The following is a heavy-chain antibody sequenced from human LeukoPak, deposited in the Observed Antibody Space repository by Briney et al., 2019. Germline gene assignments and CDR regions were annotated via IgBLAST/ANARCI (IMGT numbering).Heavy chain of an antibody. Sequence: PSETLSLTCTVSGGSISSHYWHWIRQPPGEGLEGIGYIYYSGSTNYNPSLKSRVTISVDKSKNQFYLKLSSVTAADTAFYYCARHSSWSLFDYWGQGALVTVSS. CDR3: ARHSSWSLFDY. CDR2: IYYSGST. V-gene: IGHV4-59*08. CDR1: GGSISSHY. D-gene: IGHD6-6*01. J-gene: IGHJ4*02.